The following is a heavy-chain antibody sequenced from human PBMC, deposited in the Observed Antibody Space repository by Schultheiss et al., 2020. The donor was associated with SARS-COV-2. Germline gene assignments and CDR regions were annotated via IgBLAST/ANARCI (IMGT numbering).Heavy chain of an antibody. Sequence: SVKVSCKASGYTFTSYGISWVRQAPGQGLEWMGGIIPIFGTANYAQKFQGRVTITADESTSTAYMELSSLRSEDTAVYFCARALRGAIYFDYWGQGTLVTVSS. D-gene: IGHD3-10*01. CDR2: IIPIFGTA. J-gene: IGHJ4*02. CDR3: ARALRGAIYFDY. V-gene: IGHV1-69*13. CDR1: GYTFTSYG.